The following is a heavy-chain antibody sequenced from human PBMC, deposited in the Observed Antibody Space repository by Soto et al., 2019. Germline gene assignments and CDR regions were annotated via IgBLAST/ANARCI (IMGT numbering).Heavy chain of an antibody. CDR1: GFTFSNYE. V-gene: IGHV3-48*03. CDR2: ITTSGGTI. CDR3: VRAYGFGELY. J-gene: IGHJ4*02. Sequence: EVQLVEAGGGVVQPGGSLRLSREASGFTFSNYEMNWVRQAPGKGLEWISYITTSGGTIYYADSVKGRFTISRDNAKSSLYLQMNSLRAEDTSVYYCVRAYGFGELYWGQGTLVTVSS. D-gene: IGHD3-10*01.